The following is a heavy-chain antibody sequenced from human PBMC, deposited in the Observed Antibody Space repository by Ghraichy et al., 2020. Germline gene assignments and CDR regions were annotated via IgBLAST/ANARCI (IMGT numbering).Heavy chain of an antibody. J-gene: IGHJ6*02. V-gene: IGHV3-21*01. CDR3: ARARGYSGSDPNGYYYGMNV. CDR2: ISSTSSLI. CDR1: GFTFSVYS. Sequence: GGSLRLSCAASGFTFSVYSMNWVRQAPGKGLEWVSSISSTSSLIYYADSLKGRFTISRDNAKNSLYLQLNSLRAEDTAVYYCARARGYSGSDPNGYYYGMNVWGEATKVT. D-gene: IGHD5-12*01.